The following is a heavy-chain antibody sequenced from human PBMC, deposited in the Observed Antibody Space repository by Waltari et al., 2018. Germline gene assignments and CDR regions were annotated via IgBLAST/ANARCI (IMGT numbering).Heavy chain of an antibody. D-gene: IGHD3-10*01. J-gene: IGHJ4*02. CDR2: INPNRGGT. CDR1: GYTFTGYY. CDR3: ATPSGSGSLGY. V-gene: IGHV1-2*02. Sequence: QVQLVQSGAEVKKPGASVKVSCKASGYTFTGYYMHWVRQAPGQGLEWMGWINPNRGGTNYAQKFQGRVTMTRDTSISTAYMELSRLRSDDTAVYYCATPSGSGSLGYWGQGTLVTVSS.